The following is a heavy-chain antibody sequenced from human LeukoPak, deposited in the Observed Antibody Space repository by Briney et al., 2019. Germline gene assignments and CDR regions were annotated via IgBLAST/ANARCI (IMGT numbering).Heavy chain of an antibody. CDR1: GFTFSTYA. Sequence: GGSLRLSCAASGFTFSTYAMNWVRQAPGKGLEWVSAISGSGDNTYHADSVKGRFSISRDNSKNTLYLQMDNLRAEDTAVYYCAKDKGYSSGWYLLDPWGQGTLVTVSS. D-gene: IGHD6-19*01. J-gene: IGHJ5*02. CDR2: ISGSGDNT. V-gene: IGHV3-23*01. CDR3: AKDKGYSSGWYLLDP.